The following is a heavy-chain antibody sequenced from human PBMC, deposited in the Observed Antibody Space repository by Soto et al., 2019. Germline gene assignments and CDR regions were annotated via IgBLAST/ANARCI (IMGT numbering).Heavy chain of an antibody. Sequence: SETLSLTCTVSGGSISSYYWSWIRQPSGKGLEWIGYIYYSGSTNYNPSLKSRVTISVDTSKNQFSLKLSSVTAADTAVYYCARDDYVWGSYRSHAFDIWGQGTMVTVSS. J-gene: IGHJ3*02. D-gene: IGHD3-16*02. V-gene: IGHV4-59*01. CDR3: ARDDYVWGSYRSHAFDI. CDR2: IYYSGST. CDR1: GGSISSYY.